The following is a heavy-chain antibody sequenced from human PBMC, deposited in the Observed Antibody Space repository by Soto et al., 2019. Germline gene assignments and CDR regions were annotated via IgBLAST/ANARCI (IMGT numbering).Heavy chain of an antibody. Sequence: EVQLVESGGGLVKPGGSLRLSCAASGFTFNTYSMNWVRQAPGKGLEWVSSITSTSSYIYYADSVKGRFTISRDNAKNPLYLQMNSLRAQDTAVYYCANRHYCMDVLGQGTTVTVSS. J-gene: IGHJ6*02. CDR1: GFTFNTYS. V-gene: IGHV3-21*01. CDR2: ITSTSSYI. CDR3: ANRHYCMDV.